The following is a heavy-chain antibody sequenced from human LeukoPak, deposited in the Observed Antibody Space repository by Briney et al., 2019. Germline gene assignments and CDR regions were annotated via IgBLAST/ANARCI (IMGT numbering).Heavy chain of an antibody. Sequence: SVKVSCKASGYSLTDYYMHWVRQAPGQGLEWMGRIIPILGIANYAQKFQGRVTITADKSTSTAYMELSSLRSEDTAVYYCATLGYCSGGSCYYFDYWGQGTLVTVSS. V-gene: IGHV1-69*02. D-gene: IGHD2-15*01. CDR1: GYSLTDYY. CDR2: IIPILGIA. J-gene: IGHJ4*02. CDR3: ATLGYCSGGSCYYFDY.